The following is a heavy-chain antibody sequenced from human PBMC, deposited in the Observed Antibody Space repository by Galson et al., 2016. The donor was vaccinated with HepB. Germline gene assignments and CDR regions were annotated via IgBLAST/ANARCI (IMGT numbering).Heavy chain of an antibody. V-gene: IGHV3-30*04. D-gene: IGHD3-10*01. CDR3: ARDGYYYGSGSYGAATY. CDR2: ISYHGSNK. CDR1: GISFSSSA. J-gene: IGHJ4*02. Sequence: LRLSCAASGISFSSSAMHWVRQAPGKGLEWVAVISYHGSNKYYVDSVKGRFTISRDNSKNTLHLQMNSLRVEDTAMYYCARDGYYYGSGSYGAATYWGQGTPVTVSS.